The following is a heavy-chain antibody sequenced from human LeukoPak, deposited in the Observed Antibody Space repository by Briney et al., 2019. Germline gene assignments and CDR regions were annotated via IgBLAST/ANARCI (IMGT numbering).Heavy chain of an antibody. CDR1: GYTFTSYY. Sequence: ASVKVSCKASGYTFTSYYMHWVRQAPGQGLEWMGIINPSGGSTSYAQKSQGRVTMTRDMSTSTVYMELSSLRSEDTAVYYCAGSHGVTVTTFDYWGQGTLVTVSS. CDR2: INPSGGST. D-gene: IGHD4-17*01. V-gene: IGHV1-46*01. J-gene: IGHJ4*02. CDR3: AGSHGVTVTTFDY.